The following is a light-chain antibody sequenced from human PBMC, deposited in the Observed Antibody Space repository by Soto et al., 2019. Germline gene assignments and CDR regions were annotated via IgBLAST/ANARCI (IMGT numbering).Light chain of an antibody. Sequence: DIQMTQSPSSESASVGDRVTITCRASQVINNWLAWYQQKPGKAPNLLIYAASTLQSGVPSRFSGSGSGTDFTLTISSLQPEDFATYYCQQANSFPFTFGPGTKVDIK. CDR1: QVINNW. J-gene: IGKJ3*01. V-gene: IGKV1-12*02. CDR2: AAS. CDR3: QQANSFPFT.